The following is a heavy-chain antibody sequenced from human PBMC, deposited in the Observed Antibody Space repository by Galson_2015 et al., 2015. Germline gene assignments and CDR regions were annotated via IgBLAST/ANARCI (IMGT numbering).Heavy chain of an antibody. CDR1: GFTFSSYA. CDR2: ISYDGSNK. J-gene: IGHJ4*02. Sequence: SLRLSCAASGFTFSSYAMHWVRQAPGKGLEWVAVISYDGSNKYYADSVKGRFTISRDNSKNTLYLQMNSLRAEDTAVYYCASYNWNYGDYWGQGTLVTVSS. CDR3: ASYNWNYGDY. V-gene: IGHV3-30*01. D-gene: IGHD1-7*01.